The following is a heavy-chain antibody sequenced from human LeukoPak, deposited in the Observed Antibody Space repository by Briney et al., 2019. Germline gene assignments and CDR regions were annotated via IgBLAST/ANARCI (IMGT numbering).Heavy chain of an antibody. Sequence: GGSLRLSCAASGFTFITYAMSWVRQAPGKGLEWVSGISGSGTGGRTYYADSVKGRFTISRDNSKNTLYLQMDSLRAEDTAVYYCARRGGFREGELSSYYYYYMDVWGKGTTVTVSS. CDR3: ARRGGFREGELSSYYYYYMDV. D-gene: IGHD3-16*02. J-gene: IGHJ6*03. CDR1: GFTFITYA. CDR2: ISGSGTGGRT. V-gene: IGHV3-23*01.